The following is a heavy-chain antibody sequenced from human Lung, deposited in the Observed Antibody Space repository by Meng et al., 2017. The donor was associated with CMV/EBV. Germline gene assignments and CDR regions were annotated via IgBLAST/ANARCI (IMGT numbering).Heavy chain of an antibody. CDR1: GGTFSSYA. J-gene: IGHJ6*02. CDR2: IIPILGIA. CDR3: ARGACSSTSCYRYYYYGMDV. Sequence: SSXXVSXKASGGTFSSYAISWVRQAPGQGLEWMGGIIPILGIANYAQKFQGRVTITADKSTSTAYMELSSLRSEDTAVYYCARGACSSTSCYRYYYYGMDVWXQGTXVTVSS. D-gene: IGHD2-2*01. V-gene: IGHV1-69*10.